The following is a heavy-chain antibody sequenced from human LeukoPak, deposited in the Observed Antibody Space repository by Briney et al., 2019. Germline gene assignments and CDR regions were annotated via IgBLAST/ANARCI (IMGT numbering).Heavy chain of an antibody. V-gene: IGHV4-34*01. CDR3: AKAYGDYGTKAYRRAYFDY. Sequence: SETLSLTCAVYGGSFSGYYWSWIRQPPGKGLEWIGEINHSRNTNYNPSLKSRVTISVDTSKNQFSLKLSSVTAADAAVYYCAKAYGDYGTKAYRRAYFDYWGQGTLVTVSS. CDR1: GGSFSGYY. D-gene: IGHD4-17*01. CDR2: INHSRNT. J-gene: IGHJ4*02.